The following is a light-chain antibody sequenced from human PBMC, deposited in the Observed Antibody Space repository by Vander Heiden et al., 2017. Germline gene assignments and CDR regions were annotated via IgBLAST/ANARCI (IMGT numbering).Light chain of an antibody. Sequence: DIQMTQSPPSLSASVGDTVTITCRASQSISAHLNWYQQKPGKAPKLLSYGTSKLQSGVPSRFTGSGSGAEFTLTITSLQPEDFATYYCQQSHGTPVTFGQGTKVEIK. CDR2: GTS. J-gene: IGKJ1*01. CDR1: QSISAH. V-gene: IGKV1-39*01. CDR3: QQSHGTPVT.